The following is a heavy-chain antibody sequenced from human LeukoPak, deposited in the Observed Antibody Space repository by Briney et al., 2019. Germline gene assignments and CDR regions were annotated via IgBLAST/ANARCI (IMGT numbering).Heavy chain of an antibody. V-gene: IGHV1-18*01. D-gene: IGHD3-10*01. CDR3: ARELGGAGSYFFPYYGMDV. J-gene: IGHJ6*02. CDR2: ISGYNGNT. CDR1: GYTFISYG. Sequence: ASVXVSCKASGYTFISYGINWVRQAPGQGLEWMGWISGYNGNTNYAQNLQGRVTMTRDTSTSTAYMELRSLRSDDTAVYYCARELGGAGSYFFPYYGMDVWGQGTTVTVSS.